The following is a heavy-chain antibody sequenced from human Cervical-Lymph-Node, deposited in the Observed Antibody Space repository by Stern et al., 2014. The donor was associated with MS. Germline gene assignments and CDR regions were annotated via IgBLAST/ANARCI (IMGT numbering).Heavy chain of an antibody. Sequence: QVQLQESGPGLVKPSETLSLTCTVSGGSISSYYWSWIRQPPGKGLEWIGYISYSGSTNYNPSLKSRVTISVDTSKNQVSLKLSSVTAADTAGYYCARGATQAFDPWGQGTLVTVSS. J-gene: IGHJ5*02. CDR2: ISYSGST. V-gene: IGHV4-59*01. CDR1: GGSISSYY. CDR3: ARGATQAFDP.